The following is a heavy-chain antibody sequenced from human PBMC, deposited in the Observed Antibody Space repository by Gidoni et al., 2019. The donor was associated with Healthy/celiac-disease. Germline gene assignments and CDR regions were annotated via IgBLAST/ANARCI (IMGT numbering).Heavy chain of an antibody. D-gene: IGHD2-21*02. V-gene: IGHV3-73*02. J-gene: IGHJ6*02. Sequence: EVQLVESGGGLVQPGGSLKLSCAASGFTCSGSAMHWVRQASGKGLGWVGLIRSEANSYATAYAASVKGRFTISRDDSKNTAYLQMNSLKTEDTAVYYCRGDHKTANYYYYGMDVWGQGTTVTVSS. CDR1: GFTCSGSA. CDR2: IRSEANSYAT. CDR3: RGDHKTANYYYYGMDV.